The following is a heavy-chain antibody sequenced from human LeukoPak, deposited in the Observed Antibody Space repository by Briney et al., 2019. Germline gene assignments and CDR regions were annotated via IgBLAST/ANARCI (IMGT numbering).Heavy chain of an antibody. CDR1: GDSFSGYY. Sequence: PSETLSLTCAVYGDSFSGYYWRWIRQPPGKGLEWIGEINHSGSTNYNPSLKSRVTISVDTSKNQFSLKLSSVTAADTAVYYCARMAGKYCSSTSCYQDPWGQGTLVTVSS. J-gene: IGHJ5*02. D-gene: IGHD2-2*01. CDR2: INHSGST. CDR3: ARMAGKYCSSTSCYQDP. V-gene: IGHV4-34*01.